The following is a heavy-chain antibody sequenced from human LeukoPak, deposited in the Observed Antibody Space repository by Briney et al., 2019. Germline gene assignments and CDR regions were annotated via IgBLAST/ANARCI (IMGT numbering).Heavy chain of an antibody. J-gene: IGHJ4*02. CDR1: GGSIGSSSYY. CDR2: IYYSGST. D-gene: IGHD3-22*01. Sequence: SETLSLTCTVSGGSIGSSSYYWGWIRQPPGKGLNWIGSIYYSGSTYYNPSLKSRVTISVDTSKNQFSLKLSSVTAADTAVYYCARVRYYYDSSAPWGWGQGTLVTVSS. CDR3: ARVRYYYDSSAPWG. V-gene: IGHV4-39*07.